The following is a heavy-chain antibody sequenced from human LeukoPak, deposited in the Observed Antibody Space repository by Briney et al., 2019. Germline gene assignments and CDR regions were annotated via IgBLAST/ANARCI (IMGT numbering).Heavy chain of an antibody. CDR1: GFTFSSYS. V-gene: IGHV3-21*01. CDR2: ISSSSSYI. CDR3: ARDRAAAGTDYYYGMDV. D-gene: IGHD6-13*01. Sequence: GGSLRLSCAASGFTFSSYSMNWVRQAPGKGLEWVSSISSSSSYIYYADSVKGRFTISRDNAKNSLYLQMNSLRAEDTAVYYCARDRAAAGTDYYYGMDVWGQGTTVTVSS. J-gene: IGHJ6*02.